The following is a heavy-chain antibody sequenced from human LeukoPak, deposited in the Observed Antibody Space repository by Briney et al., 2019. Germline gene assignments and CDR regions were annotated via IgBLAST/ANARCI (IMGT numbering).Heavy chain of an antibody. J-gene: IGHJ4*02. Sequence: SETLSLTCTVSDGSISSYYWNYIRQPPGKGLEWIGYIYSSGSTNYNPSLKSRVTISLDTSKNQFSLRLSSVTAADTAVYFCAKWASDNRAFDLWGQGTLVTVSS. CDR3: AKWASDNRAFDL. V-gene: IGHV4-59*08. D-gene: IGHD2-8*01. CDR1: DGSISSYY. CDR2: IYSSGST.